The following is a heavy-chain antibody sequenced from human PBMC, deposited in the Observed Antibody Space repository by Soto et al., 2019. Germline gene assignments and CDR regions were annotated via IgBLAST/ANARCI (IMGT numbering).Heavy chain of an antibody. CDR3: ARFRGYYYDSSGYRPFDY. V-gene: IGHV1-18*01. CDR2: ISAYNGNT. D-gene: IGHD3-22*01. J-gene: IGHJ4*02. CDR1: GGTFSSYA. Sequence: GASVKVSCKASGGTFSSYAISWVRQAPGQGLEWMGWISAYNGNTNYAQKLQGRVTMTTDTSTSTAYMELRSLRSDDTAVYYCARFRGYYYDSSGYRPFDYWGQGTLVTVSS.